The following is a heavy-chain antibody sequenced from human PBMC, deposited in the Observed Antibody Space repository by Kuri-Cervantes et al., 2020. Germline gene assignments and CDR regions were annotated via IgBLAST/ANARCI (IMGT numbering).Heavy chain of an antibody. CDR1: GFTFDNAW. Sequence: GESLKISCAAAGFTFDNAWMMWVRQAPGKGLEWVARIKSGSYGETNYAVPVNGRFTISRDDSKKMLFLDMNSLETEDTAVYYCTTGGTAMVKDYFDYWGQGTLVTVSS. CDR2: IKSGSYGET. CDR3: TTGGTAMVKDYFDY. V-gene: IGHV3-15*01. D-gene: IGHD5-18*01. J-gene: IGHJ4*02.